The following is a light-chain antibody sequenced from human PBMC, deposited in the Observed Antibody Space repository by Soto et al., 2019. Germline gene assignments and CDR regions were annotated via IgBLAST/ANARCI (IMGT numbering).Light chain of an antibody. V-gene: IGKV1-27*01. CDR3: QKYDTAPQT. J-gene: IGKJ1*01. CDR2: AAS. CDR1: QGIIDY. Sequence: DIQMTQSPSSLSASVGDTVTITCRASQGIIDYLAWYQQRPGKVPKLLLYAASTLQTGVPSRFSGSGAGTDFTLTISSLQPEDVGSYYCQKYDTAPQTFGQGTRVEFK.